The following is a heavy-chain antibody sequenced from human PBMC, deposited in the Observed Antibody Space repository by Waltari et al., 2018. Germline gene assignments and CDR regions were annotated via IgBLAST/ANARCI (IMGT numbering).Heavy chain of an antibody. CDR3: ARGASIVVVVAATSPGLDV. J-gene: IGHJ6*02. CDR1: GFTFRSYS. CDR2: LSSITSYL. Sequence: VQLVESGGGLVKPGGSLRLSGAASGFTFRSYSMNWVRQAPGKGLVLVSSLSSITSYLIFADSVKGPFHHPRDNGQKPPFSEINRPGAEDTGVYYLARGASIVVVVAATSPGLDVWGQGTTVTVSS. V-gene: IGHV3-21*01. D-gene: IGHD2-15*01.